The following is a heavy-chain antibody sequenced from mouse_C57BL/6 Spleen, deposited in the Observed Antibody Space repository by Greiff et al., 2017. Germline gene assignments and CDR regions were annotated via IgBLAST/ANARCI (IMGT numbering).Heavy chain of an antibody. CDR1: GYAFTNYL. CDR2: INPGSGGT. Sequence: QVQLQQSGAELVRPGTSVQVSCKASGYAFTNYLIEWVKQRPGQGLEWIGVINPGSGGTNYNEKLKGKATLTADKSSSTAYMQLSSLTSEDSAVYFCARGGITTGVATGWYYAMDYWGQGTSVTVSS. D-gene: IGHD1-1*01. V-gene: IGHV1-54*01. J-gene: IGHJ4*01. CDR3: ARGGITTGVATGWYYAMDY.